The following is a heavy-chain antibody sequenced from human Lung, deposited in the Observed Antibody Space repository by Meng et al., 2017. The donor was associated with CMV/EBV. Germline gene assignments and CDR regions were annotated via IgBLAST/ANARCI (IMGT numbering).Heavy chain of an antibody. D-gene: IGHD3/OR15-3a*01. V-gene: IGHV3-23*01. CDR1: GFTFSTYS. CDR3: VNRAWMDF. Sequence: QLWEVGGGLDKPGGSLRLSCEASGFTFSTYSMTWVRQAPGKGLEWISGINESGDRTYHADSVKGRFTISRDNSKNTLYLQMNSLRVEDTAIYYCVNRAWMDFWGQGNLVTVSS. J-gene: IGHJ4*02. CDR2: INESGDRT.